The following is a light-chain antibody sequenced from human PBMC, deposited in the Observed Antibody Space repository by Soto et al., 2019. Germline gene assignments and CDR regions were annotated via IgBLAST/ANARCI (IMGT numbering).Light chain of an antibody. CDR1: SSDVGGHNY. CDR3: SSYTSSSTPYV. J-gene: IGLJ1*01. V-gene: IGLV2-14*01. Sequence: QSALTQPASVSRSPGQSITISCTGTSSDVGGHNYVSWYQQHPGKAPKLMIYEVSNRPSGVSNRFSGSKSGNTASLTISGLQAEDEADYYCSSYTSSSTPYVFGTGTKLTVL. CDR2: EVS.